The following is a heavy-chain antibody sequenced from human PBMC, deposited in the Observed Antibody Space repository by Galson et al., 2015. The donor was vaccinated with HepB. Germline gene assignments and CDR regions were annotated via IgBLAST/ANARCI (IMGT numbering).Heavy chain of an antibody. CDR3: ARMGDYSSSGLLDY. J-gene: IGHJ4*02. CDR1: GYTFTSYA. Sequence: SVKASCKASGYTFTSYAMHWVRQAPGQRLEWMGWINAGNGNTKYSQKFQGRVTITRDTSASTAYMELSSLRSEDTAVYYCARMGDYSSSGLLDYWGQGTLVTVSS. D-gene: IGHD6-13*01. V-gene: IGHV1-3*01. CDR2: INAGNGNT.